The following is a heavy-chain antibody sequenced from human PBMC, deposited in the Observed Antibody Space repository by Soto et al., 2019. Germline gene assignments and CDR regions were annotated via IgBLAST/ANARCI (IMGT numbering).Heavy chain of an antibody. J-gene: IGHJ2*01. CDR1: GAAISSSSYY. D-gene: IGHD3-9*01. V-gene: IGHV4-39*01. Sequence: SETLSLTFIVSGAAISSSSYYWVWILQPPGKGLEWIGSIYYSGTTYYNPSLESRVTISIDTSKNQFSLKVSSLTAADTAVYYCAKTGPYDILKYCYFDLWGRGTLFTVSS. CDR2: IYYSGTT. CDR3: AKTGPYDILKYCYFDL.